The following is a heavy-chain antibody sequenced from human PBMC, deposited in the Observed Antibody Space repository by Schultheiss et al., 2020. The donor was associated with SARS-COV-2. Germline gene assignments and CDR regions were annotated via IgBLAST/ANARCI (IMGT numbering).Heavy chain of an antibody. CDR1: GFTFSSYW. D-gene: IGHD2-21*01. V-gene: IGHV3-7*03. CDR3: AREIPAFDI. J-gene: IGHJ3*02. Sequence: GGSLRLSCAASGFTFSSYWMSWVRQAPGKGLEWVANIKQDGSEKYYVDSVKGRFTISRDNAKNSLYLQMSGLGADDTAIYYCAREIPAFDIWGQGTTVTVSS. CDR2: IKQDGSEK.